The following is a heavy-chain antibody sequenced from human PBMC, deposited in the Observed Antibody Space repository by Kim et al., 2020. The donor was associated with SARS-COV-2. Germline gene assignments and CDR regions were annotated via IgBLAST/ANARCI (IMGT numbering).Heavy chain of an antibody. CDR3: ARGRETGTSAVYFDY. Sequence: ADSVKGRFTISRDNAKNTMFLQMNSLRADDTAVYYCARGRETGTSAVYFDYWGQGTLVTVSS. D-gene: IGHD1-7*01. V-gene: IGHV3-33*01. J-gene: IGHJ4*02.